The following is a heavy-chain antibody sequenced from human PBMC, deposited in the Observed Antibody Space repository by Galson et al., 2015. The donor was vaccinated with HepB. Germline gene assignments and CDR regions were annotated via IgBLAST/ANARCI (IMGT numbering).Heavy chain of an antibody. D-gene: IGHD1/OR15-1a*01. CDR1: GFTFNFYG. Sequence: SLRLSCAASGFTFNFYGMTWVRQAPGKGLEWVSSIGSGGNTYYADFVKGRFTISRDNSKNTLFLQMNSLRAEDTAVYYCAKLIVAGGTDFWGQGTLVIVSS. J-gene: IGHJ4*02. CDR3: AKLIVAGGTDF. V-gene: IGHV3-23*01. CDR2: IGSGGNT.